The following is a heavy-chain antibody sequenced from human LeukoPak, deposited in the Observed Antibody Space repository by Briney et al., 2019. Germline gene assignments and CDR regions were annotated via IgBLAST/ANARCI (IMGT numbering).Heavy chain of an antibody. J-gene: IGHJ3*01. CDR1: GYTLTELS. CDR3: ATAWGHRAMAA. D-gene: IGHD5-18*01. CDR2: FDPEDGET. V-gene: IGHV1-24*01. Sequence: GASVKVSCKVSGYTLTELSVHWVRQAPGKGLEWMGGFDPEDGETIYAQKFQGRVTMTEDTFTETAYMELSSLRSEDTAVYYCATAWGHRAMAAWGQGTMVTVSS.